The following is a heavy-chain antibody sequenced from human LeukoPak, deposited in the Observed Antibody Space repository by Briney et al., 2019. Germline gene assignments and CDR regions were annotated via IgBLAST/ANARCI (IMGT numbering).Heavy chain of an antibody. CDR2: IYPGDSDT. CDR1: GYSFTSYW. J-gene: IGHJ4*02. V-gene: IGHV5-51*01. CDR3: ARLDPYCSSTSCLPDAGHFDY. Sequence: GESLKISCKGSGYSFTSYWIGWVRQMPGKGLEWMGIIYPGDSDTRYSPSFQGQVTISADKSISTAYLQWSSLKASDTAMYYCARLDPYCSSTSCLPDAGHFDYWGQGTLVTVSS. D-gene: IGHD2-2*01.